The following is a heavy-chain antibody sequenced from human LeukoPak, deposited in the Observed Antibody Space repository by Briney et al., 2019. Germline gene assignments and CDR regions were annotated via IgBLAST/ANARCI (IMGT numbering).Heavy chain of an antibody. D-gene: IGHD3-3*01. V-gene: IGHV3-21*04. CDR2: ISSSSSYI. CDR3: AKELGGSGYYGY. Sequence: PGGSLRLSCAASGFTFSSYSMNWVRQAPGKGLEWVSSISSSSSYIYYADSVKGRFTISRDNAKNSLYLQMNSLRAEDTAVYYCAKELGGSGYYGYWGQGTLVTVSS. J-gene: IGHJ4*02. CDR1: GFTFSSYS.